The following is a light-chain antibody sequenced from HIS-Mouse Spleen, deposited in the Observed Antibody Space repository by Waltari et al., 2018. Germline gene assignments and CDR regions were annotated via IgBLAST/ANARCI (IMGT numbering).Light chain of an antibody. J-gene: IGKJ1*01. Sequence: DIQLTQSPSFLSASVGVRVTLPCLASQGISSYLAWYQQKPGKAPKLLIYAASTLQSGVPSRFSGSGSGTEFTLTISSLQPEDFATYYCQQLNSYPPTFGQGTKVEIK. V-gene: IGKV1-9*01. CDR2: AAS. CDR1: QGISSY. CDR3: QQLNSYPPT.